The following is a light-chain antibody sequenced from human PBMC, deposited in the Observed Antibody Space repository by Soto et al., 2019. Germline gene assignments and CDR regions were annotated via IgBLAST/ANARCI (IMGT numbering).Light chain of an antibody. CDR3: QKYSSVPV. Sequence: DIQMTQSPTSLSASVGDRVTITCRASQDIRNFVAWYQQKPGKAPKLLIYAASTLQSGVPSRFSGSGSGTDFTLTSNSLQPEDVATSCQKYSSVPVFGPGTKVEIK. CDR2: AAS. V-gene: IGKV1-27*01. J-gene: IGKJ3*01. CDR1: QDIRNF.